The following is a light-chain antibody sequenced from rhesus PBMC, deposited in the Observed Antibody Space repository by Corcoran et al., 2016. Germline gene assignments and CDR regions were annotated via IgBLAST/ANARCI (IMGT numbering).Light chain of an antibody. CDR1: QGISSY. J-gene: IGKJ4*01. Sequence: DIQMSQSPSSLSASVGDRVTITCRASQGISSYLNWYQQKPGKAPKLLIYYANSLASGVPSMFSGSGSGTDYTLPLSSLQPEDFATYYFQQGYSTPLTFGGGTKVEIK. CDR3: QQGYSTPLT. V-gene: IGKV1-32*03. CDR2: YAN.